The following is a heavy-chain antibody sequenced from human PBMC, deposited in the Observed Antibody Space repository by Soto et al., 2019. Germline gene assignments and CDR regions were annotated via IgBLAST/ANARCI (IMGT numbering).Heavy chain of an antibody. D-gene: IGHD6-13*01. CDR2: IYHSVST. CDR3: PTVGGVPSSSPGVGY. V-gene: IGHV4-59*12. J-gene: IGHJ4*02. Sequence: PGKGLEWIGYIYHSVSTNYNPSLKSRVTISVDTAKNELSLRLTSVTDMDTAVYYGPTVGGVPSSSPGVGYWGQGILVTGSS.